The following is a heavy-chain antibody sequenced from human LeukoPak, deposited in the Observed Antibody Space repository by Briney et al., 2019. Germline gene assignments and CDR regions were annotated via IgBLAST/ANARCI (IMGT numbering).Heavy chain of an antibody. CDR2: TYTSGST. V-gene: IGHV4-4*07. CDR3: ARGYYDFWSGPPLRARLNAFDI. CDR1: GGSISSYY. J-gene: IGHJ3*02. D-gene: IGHD3-3*01. Sequence: SETLSLTCTVSGGSISSYYWSWIRQPAGKGLEWIGRTYTSGSTNYNPSLKSQVTMSVDTPKNQFSLKLSSVTAADTAVYYCARGYYDFWSGPPLRARLNAFDIWGQGTMVTVSS.